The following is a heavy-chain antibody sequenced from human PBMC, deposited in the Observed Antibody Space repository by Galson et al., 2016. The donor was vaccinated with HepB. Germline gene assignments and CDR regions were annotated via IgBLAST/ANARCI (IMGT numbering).Heavy chain of an antibody. Sequence: SLRLSCATSGFSFGDYAMSWVRQAPGKGLEWLGFIRSNAYGATTKYAASVKGRFTISRDDSKSNAYLQMDRLKTEDTAVYYCTRETLWSPGSFFDYWGQETPVPVSS. CDR1: GFSFGDYA. V-gene: IGHV3-49*04. CDR3: TRETLWSPGSFFDY. J-gene: IGHJ4*02. CDR2: IRSNAYGATT. D-gene: IGHD3-10*01.